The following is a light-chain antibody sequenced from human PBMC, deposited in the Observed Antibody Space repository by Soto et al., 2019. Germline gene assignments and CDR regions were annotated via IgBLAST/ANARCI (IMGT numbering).Light chain of an antibody. CDR3: QQYDNLPQAT. CDR1: QSITTW. J-gene: IGKJ5*01. CDR2: DAS. Sequence: DIQMTQSPSTVSAYVGDSVTITCRASQSITTWLAWYQQRPGKAPKLLIYDASSLQSGVPSRFSGSGSGTDFTLTISSLQPEDFATYYCQQYDNLPQATFGQGTLLEI. V-gene: IGKV1-5*01.